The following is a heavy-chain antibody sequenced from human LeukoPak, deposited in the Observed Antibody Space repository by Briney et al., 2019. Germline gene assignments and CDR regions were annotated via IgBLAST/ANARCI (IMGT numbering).Heavy chain of an antibody. CDR3: ARVDGSCSGGSCPSGNWFDP. J-gene: IGHJ5*02. CDR2: INHSGST. CDR1: GGSFSGYY. V-gene: IGHV4-34*01. Sequence: SETLSLTCAVYGGSFSGYYWSWIRQPPGKGLEWIGEINHSGSTNYNPSLKSRVTISVDTSKNQFSLKLSSVTAADTAVYYCARVDGSCSGGSCPSGNWFDPWGQGTLVTVSS. D-gene: IGHD2-15*01.